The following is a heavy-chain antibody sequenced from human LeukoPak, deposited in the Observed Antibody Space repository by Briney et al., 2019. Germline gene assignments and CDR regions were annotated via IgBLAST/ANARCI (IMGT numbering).Heavy chain of an antibody. V-gene: IGHV3-23*01. Sequence: GESLRLSCAAPGFTFSSFAMTWVRQAPGRGLEWVSGISGSGADTYYADSVRGRFTISRDNSKNTLYLQMNSLRAEDTAVYYCSKDSSYFDYTKSFDYWGQGTLVTVSS. J-gene: IGHJ4*02. CDR2: ISGSGADT. D-gene: IGHD4-11*01. CDR3: SKDSSYFDYTKSFDY. CDR1: GFTFSSFA.